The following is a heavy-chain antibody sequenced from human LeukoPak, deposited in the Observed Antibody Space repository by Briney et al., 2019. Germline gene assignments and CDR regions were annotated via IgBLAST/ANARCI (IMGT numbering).Heavy chain of an antibody. Sequence: TLSLTCTVSGGSISSGDYYWSLIRQPPGKGLEWIGYIYYSGSTYYNPSLKSRVTISVDTSKNQFSLKLSSVTAADTAVYYCARRKSPGYWFDPWGQGTLVTVSS. CDR3: ARRKSPGYWFDP. CDR2: IYYSGST. D-gene: IGHD3-10*01. V-gene: IGHV4-30-4*01. J-gene: IGHJ5*02. CDR1: GGSISSGDYY.